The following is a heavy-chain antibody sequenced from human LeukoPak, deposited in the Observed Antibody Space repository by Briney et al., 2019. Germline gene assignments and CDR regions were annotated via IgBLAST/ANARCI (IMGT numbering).Heavy chain of an antibody. CDR2: ISGSGGST. V-gene: IGHV3-23*01. CDR1: GFTFSSYA. CDR3: ARYYYDSSGFTTRFDY. D-gene: IGHD3-22*01. J-gene: IGHJ4*02. Sequence: EGSLRLSCAASGFTFSSYAMSWVRQAPGKGLEWVSAISGSGGSTYYADSVKGRFTISRDNSKNTLYLQMNSLRAEDTAVYYCARYYYDSSGFTTRFDYWGQGTLVTVSS.